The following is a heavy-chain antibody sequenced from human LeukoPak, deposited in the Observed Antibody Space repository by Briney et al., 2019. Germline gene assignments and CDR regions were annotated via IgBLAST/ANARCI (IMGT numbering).Heavy chain of an antibody. CDR1: GYSISSGYY. Sequence: SETLSLTCTVSGYSISSGYYWGWIRQPPGKGLEWIGSIYHSGSTYYNPSLKSRVTISVDTSKNQFSLKLSSVTAADTAVYYCARDYYDSSGYYYSGYWGQGTLVTVSS. V-gene: IGHV4-38-2*02. D-gene: IGHD3-22*01. CDR2: IYHSGST. CDR3: ARDYYDSSGYYYSGY. J-gene: IGHJ4*02.